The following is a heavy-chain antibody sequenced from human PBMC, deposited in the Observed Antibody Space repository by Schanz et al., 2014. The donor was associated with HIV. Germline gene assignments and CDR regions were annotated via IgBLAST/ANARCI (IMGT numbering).Heavy chain of an antibody. Sequence: QLQLQESGPGLVKPSETLSLTCSVSGDSISNTTHYWGWIRQPPGKGLEWIGSAHHSGSTYYTPSLKSRATISVDTSKNRASLKMSSVTAADTAVFYCARHQRGSYLEALDYWGQGTLVTVSS. CDR1: GDSISNTTHY. D-gene: IGHD3-10*01. CDR3: ARHQRGSYLEALDY. J-gene: IGHJ4*02. CDR2: AHHSGST. V-gene: IGHV4-39*01.